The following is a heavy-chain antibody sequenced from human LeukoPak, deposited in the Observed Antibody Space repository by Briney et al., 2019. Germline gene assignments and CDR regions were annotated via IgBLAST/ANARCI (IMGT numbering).Heavy chain of an antibody. CDR3: ARGPPDSTSSDY. CDR1: GYTFISHD. Sequence: ASVKVSCKAAGYTFISHDVNWVRPAAGQGLEWIGWMRPNNGNSGYAQKFQGRVTMTRDTSINTAYMELRSLTSEDTAVYYSARGPPDSTSSDYWGQGTLVTISS. D-gene: IGHD6-13*01. CDR2: MRPNNGNS. J-gene: IGHJ4*02. V-gene: IGHV1-8*01.